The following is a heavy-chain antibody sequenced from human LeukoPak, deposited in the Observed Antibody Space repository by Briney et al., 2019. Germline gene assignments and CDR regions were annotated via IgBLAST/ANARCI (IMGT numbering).Heavy chain of an antibody. J-gene: IGHJ5*02. Sequence: GASLRLSCAASGFTFSSYAMSWVRQAPGKGLEWVSAISGSGGSTYYADSEKGRFTISRDNSKNTLYLQMNSLRAEDTAVYYCAAPGGSSSSPWFDPWGQGTLVTVSS. V-gene: IGHV3-23*01. CDR1: GFTFSSYA. CDR2: ISGSGGST. CDR3: AAPGGSSSSPWFDP. D-gene: IGHD6-6*01.